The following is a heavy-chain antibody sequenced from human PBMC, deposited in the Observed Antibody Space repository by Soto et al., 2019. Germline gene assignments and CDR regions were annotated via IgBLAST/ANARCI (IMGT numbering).Heavy chain of an antibody. CDR2: IKSKTDGGTT. V-gene: IGHV3-15*01. CDR3: TRYSYGASEY. Sequence: EVQLVESGGGLVKPGGSLRLSCAASGFTVSNAWMSWVRQAPGKGLEWVGRIKSKTDGGTTEYDAPVKGRFTISRDDSKITLYLQMNSLTTEDTAVYYCTRYSYGASEYWGQGTLVTVSS. J-gene: IGHJ4*02. D-gene: IGHD5-18*01. CDR1: GFTVSNAW.